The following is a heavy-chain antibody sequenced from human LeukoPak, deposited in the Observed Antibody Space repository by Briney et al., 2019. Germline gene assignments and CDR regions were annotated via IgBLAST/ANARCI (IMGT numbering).Heavy chain of an antibody. Sequence: GGSLRLSCAASGFTFGSYAMSWVRQAPGKGLEWVSAISGSGGNTYYADSVKGRFTISGDSSKNTLYLQMNSLRAEDTAIYYCAKDVDTAMVHFDYWGQGTLVTVSS. D-gene: IGHD5-18*01. V-gene: IGHV3-23*01. J-gene: IGHJ4*02. CDR1: GFTFGSYA. CDR2: ISGSGGNT. CDR3: AKDVDTAMVHFDY.